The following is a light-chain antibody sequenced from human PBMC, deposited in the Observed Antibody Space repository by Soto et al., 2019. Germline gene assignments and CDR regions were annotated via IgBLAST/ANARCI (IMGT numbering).Light chain of an antibody. V-gene: IGKV3-20*01. J-gene: IGKJ1*01. CDR1: QSVSTH. CDR3: RQYGSSSRT. Sequence: EIVMTQSPATLSVSPGERATLSCRASQSVSTHLAWYQQKPGQAPRIIIFGASGRATGIPDRFSGSGSGTDFTLTISRLEPEDLAVYYCRQYGSSSRTFGQGTKVDIK. CDR2: GAS.